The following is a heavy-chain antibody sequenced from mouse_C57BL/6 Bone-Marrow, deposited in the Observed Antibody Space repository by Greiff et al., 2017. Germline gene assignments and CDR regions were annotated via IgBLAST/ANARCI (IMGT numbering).Heavy chain of an antibody. CDR2: LYPGSGNT. CDR1: GYTFTDYY. J-gene: IGHJ1*03. Sequence: QVQLQQSGAELVRPGASVKLSCKASGYTFTDYYINWVKQRPGQGLEWIARLYPGSGNTYYNEKFKGKATLTAEKSSSTAYMQLSSLTSEDAAVYCCARRSYWYFDVWGTGTTVTVSS. CDR3: ARRSYWYFDV. V-gene: IGHV1-76*01.